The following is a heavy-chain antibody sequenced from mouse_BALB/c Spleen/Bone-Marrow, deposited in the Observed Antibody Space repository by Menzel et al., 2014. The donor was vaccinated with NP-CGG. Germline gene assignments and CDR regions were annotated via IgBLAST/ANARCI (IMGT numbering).Heavy chain of an antibody. Sequence: VQLKESGGGLVQPGGSLKLSCAASGFTFSSYALSWVRQSPEKRLEWVAEISSGGSYTYYPDTVTGRFTISRDNAKNSLYLEMSSLRSEDTATYYCAREGLRRRAAMDYWGQGTSGTVSS. V-gene: IGHV5-9-4*01. CDR1: GFTFSSYA. J-gene: IGHJ4*01. D-gene: IGHD2-4*01. CDR2: ISSGGSYT. CDR3: AREGLRRRAAMDY.